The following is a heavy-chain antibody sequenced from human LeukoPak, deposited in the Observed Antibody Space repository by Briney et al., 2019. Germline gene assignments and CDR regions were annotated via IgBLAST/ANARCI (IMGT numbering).Heavy chain of an antibody. Sequence: ASVKVSCKASGGTFSSYAISWVRQAPGQGLEWMGRIIPIFGTANYAQKFQGRVTITTDESTSTAYMELSSLRSEDTAVYYCARGPAYYDILTGYDYWGQGTLVTVSS. CDR2: IIPIFGTA. CDR1: GGTFSSYA. J-gene: IGHJ4*02. V-gene: IGHV1-69*05. CDR3: ARGPAYYDILTGYDY. D-gene: IGHD3-9*01.